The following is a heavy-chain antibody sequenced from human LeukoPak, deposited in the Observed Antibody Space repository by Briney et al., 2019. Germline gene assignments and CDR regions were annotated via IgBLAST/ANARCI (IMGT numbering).Heavy chain of an antibody. Sequence: GGSLRLSCAASEFTVSNNYMSWVRQAPGKGLEWVANIKQDGSEKYYVDSVKGRFTISRDNAKNSLYLQMNSLRAEDTAVYYCARSSASAFDYWGQGTLVTVSS. CDR1: EFTVSNNY. J-gene: IGHJ4*02. V-gene: IGHV3-7*01. CDR3: ARSSASAFDY. CDR2: IKQDGSEK. D-gene: IGHD2-2*01.